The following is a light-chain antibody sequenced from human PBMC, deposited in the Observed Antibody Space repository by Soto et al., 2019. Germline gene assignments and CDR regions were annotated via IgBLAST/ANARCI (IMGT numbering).Light chain of an antibody. CDR1: SSNIGAGYD. CDR3: QSYDSSLRGWV. V-gene: IGLV1-40*01. Sequence: QSVLTQPPSVSGAPGQRVTISCTGSSSNIGAGYDVHWYQQLPGTAPKLLIYGNSNRPSGVPDRFSGSKSGTSASLAITGLQAEDKADYYRQSYDSSLRGWVFGGGTKLTVL. CDR2: GNS. J-gene: IGLJ3*02.